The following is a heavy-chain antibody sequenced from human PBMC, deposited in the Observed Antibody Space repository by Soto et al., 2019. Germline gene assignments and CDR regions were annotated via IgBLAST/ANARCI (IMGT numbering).Heavy chain of an antibody. CDR1: GFTFRNYA. V-gene: IGHV3-23*01. Sequence: GGSLRLSCAASGFTFRNYAMNWVRQAPGKGLEWVSGISVSGGSTYYADSVKGRFTVSRDNSKDTVFLQMNSLRAEDTAVYFCAKGMYYYDSSGYRLFDYWGQGTLVTVSS. CDR2: ISVSGGST. J-gene: IGHJ4*02. D-gene: IGHD3-22*01. CDR3: AKGMYYYDSSGYRLFDY.